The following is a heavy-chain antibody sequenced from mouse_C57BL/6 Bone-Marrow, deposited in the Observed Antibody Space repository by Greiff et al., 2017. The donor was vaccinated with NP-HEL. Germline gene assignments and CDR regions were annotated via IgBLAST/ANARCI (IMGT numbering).Heavy chain of an antibody. CDR1: GFNIKDDY. J-gene: IGHJ2*01. CDR3: TSITTVVAPFDY. Sequence: VQLQQSGAELVRPGASVKLSCTASGFNIKDDYMHWVKQRPEQGLEWIGWIDPENGDTEYASKFQGKATITADTSSNTAYLQLSSLPSEDTDVYYCTSITTVVAPFDYWGQGTTLTVSS. V-gene: IGHV14-4*01. CDR2: IDPENGDT. D-gene: IGHD1-1*01.